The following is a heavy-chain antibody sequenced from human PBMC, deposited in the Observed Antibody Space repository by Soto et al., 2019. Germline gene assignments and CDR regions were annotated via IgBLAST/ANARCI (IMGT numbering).Heavy chain of an antibody. CDR2: IIPIFGTA. Sequence: GASVKVSCKAPGGTFSSYAISWVRQAPGQGLEWMGGIIPIFGTANYAQKFQGRVTITADKSTSTAYMELSSLRSEDTAVYYCARDGVLVDTGGYYYYGMDVWGQGTTVTVSS. CDR1: GGTFSSYA. V-gene: IGHV1-69*06. CDR3: ARDGVLVDTGGYYYYGMDV. J-gene: IGHJ6*02. D-gene: IGHD5-18*01.